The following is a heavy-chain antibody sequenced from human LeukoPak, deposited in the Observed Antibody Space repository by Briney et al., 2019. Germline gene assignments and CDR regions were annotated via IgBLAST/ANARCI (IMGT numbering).Heavy chain of an antibody. V-gene: IGHV3-30*02. CDR2: IRYDGSDI. J-gene: IGHJ4*02. Sequence: PGVSLRLSCAASGFTFSSHGMYWVRQAPGKGLEWVTFIRYDGSDIYYVDSVKGRFTISRDNSKNTLYLQMNSLRAEDTAVYYCATNRSGYFFDWGQGTLVTVSS. CDR3: ATNRSGYFFD. CDR1: GFTFSSHG. D-gene: IGHD3-22*01.